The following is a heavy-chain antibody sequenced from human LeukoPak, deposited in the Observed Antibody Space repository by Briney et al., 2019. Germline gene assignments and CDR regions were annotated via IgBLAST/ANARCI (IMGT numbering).Heavy chain of an antibody. J-gene: IGHJ4*02. CDR2: LSAYNGNT. CDR3: ARDDPIVVVTATNDY. V-gene: IGHV1-18*01. CDR1: GYTFTSYG. D-gene: IGHD2-21*02. Sequence: ASVKVSCKASGYTFTSYGISWVRQAPGQGLEWVGWLSAYNGNTHYAQRLQGRVTMTTDTSTSTAYMELRSLRSDDTAVYYCARDDPIVVVTATNDYWGQGTLVTVSS.